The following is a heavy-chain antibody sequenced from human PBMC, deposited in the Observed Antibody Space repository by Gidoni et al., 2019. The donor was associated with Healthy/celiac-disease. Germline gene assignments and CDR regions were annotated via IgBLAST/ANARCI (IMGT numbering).Heavy chain of an antibody. V-gene: IGHV4-4*02. J-gene: IGHJ3*02. CDR3: ARFSVEAASTETTCCDAFDI. D-gene: IGHD6-13*01. CDR1: GGSISSSNW. CDR2: IYHSGST. Sequence: QVQLQESGPGLVKPSGPLSLTCAVSGGSISSSNWWSWVRQPPGKGLEWCGEIYHSGSTNYSPSSKSRVTIAVDKSKNQCSLKLSSVTAADTAVYYWARFSVEAASTETTCCDAFDIWGQGTMVTVSS.